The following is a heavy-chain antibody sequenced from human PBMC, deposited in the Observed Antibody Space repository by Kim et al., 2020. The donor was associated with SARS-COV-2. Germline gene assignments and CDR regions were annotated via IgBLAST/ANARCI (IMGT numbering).Heavy chain of an antibody. CDR2: IIPILGIA. CDR3: ARDIRSGYSSGWTNY. Sequence: SVKVSCKASGGTFSSYAISWVRQAPGQGLEWMGRIIPILGIANYAQKFQGRVTITADKSTSTAYMELSSLRSEDTAVYYCARDIRSGYSSGWTNYWGQGTLVTVSS. D-gene: IGHD6-19*01. CDR1: GGTFSSYA. V-gene: IGHV1-69*04. J-gene: IGHJ4*02.